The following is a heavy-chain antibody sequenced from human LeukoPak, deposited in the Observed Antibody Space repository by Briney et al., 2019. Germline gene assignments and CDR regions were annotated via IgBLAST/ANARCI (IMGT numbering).Heavy chain of an antibody. CDR1: GFTFSNAW. CDR2: IKSKTDGCTT. Sequence: PGGALRLSCAASGFTFSNAWMSWVRQAPGKGLEWVGRIKSKTDGCTTDYAAPVKGRFTISRDDSKNTLYLQMNSLKTEDTAVYYCTTWEMTTVTTAESGYYYYYMDVWGKGTTVTVSS. V-gene: IGHV3-15*01. D-gene: IGHD4-11*01. J-gene: IGHJ6*03. CDR3: TTWEMTTVTTAESGYYYYYMDV.